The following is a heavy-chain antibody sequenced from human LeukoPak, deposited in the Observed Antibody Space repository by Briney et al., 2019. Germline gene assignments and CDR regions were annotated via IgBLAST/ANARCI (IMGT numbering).Heavy chain of an antibody. D-gene: IGHD4-23*01. CDR3: AKVSQLRFDP. Sequence: GGSLRLSCAPSGFTFSSYGMHWVRQAPGKGLEWVAVISYDGSNKYYADSVKGRFTISRDNSKNTLYLQMNSLRAEDTAVYYCAKVSQLRFDPWGQGTLVTVSS. CDR1: GFTFSSYG. CDR2: ISYDGSNK. J-gene: IGHJ5*02. V-gene: IGHV3-30*18.